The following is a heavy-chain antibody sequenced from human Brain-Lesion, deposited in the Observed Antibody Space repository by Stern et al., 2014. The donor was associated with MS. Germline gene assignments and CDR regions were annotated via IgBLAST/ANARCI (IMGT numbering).Heavy chain of an antibody. CDR1: GGSVSSTSYA. CDR2: IYYSGKT. D-gene: IGHD2-15*01. J-gene: IGHJ5*02. V-gene: IGHV4-39*01. Sequence: QVQLQESGPGLVKPSETLSLTCTVAGGSVSSTSYAWAWIRQPPGKGLEWIGTIYYSGKTYYSSSLQSRLTISLETSKNMFSPPMGFWTAADTAVYYCAGEEDIRYCSGGSCTGNWFDPWGQGTLVTVSS. CDR3: AGEEDIRYCSGGSCTGNWFDP.